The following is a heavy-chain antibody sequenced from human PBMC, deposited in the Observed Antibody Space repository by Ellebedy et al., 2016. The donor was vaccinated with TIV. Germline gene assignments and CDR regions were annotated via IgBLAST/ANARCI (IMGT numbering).Heavy chain of an antibody. CDR1: DGSISNFH. D-gene: IGHD1-26*01. CDR2: IYFSWIT. CDR3: ARWVGHFDF. V-gene: IGHV4-59*01. J-gene: IGHJ4*02. Sequence: MPGGSLRLSCTVSDGSISNFHWSWIRQPPGKGLEWIGYIYFSWITNYNPSLKSRVTMSVDTSKNQFSLKLSSVTTADTAVYYCARWVGHFDFWGQGAQVTVSS.